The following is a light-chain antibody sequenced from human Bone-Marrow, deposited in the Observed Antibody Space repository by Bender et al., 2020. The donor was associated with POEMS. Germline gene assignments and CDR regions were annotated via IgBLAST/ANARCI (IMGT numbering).Light chain of an antibody. CDR3: SSYTSSVTWV. J-gene: IGLJ3*02. V-gene: IGLV2-14*01. Sequence: QSALTQPASVSGSPGQSITISCTGTSSDVGAYKYVSWYQQHPGKAPKLMIYEVTKRPSGVPDRFSGSKSGNTASLTVSGLQAEDEADYYCSSYTSSVTWVFGGGTKLTVL. CDR2: EVT. CDR1: SSDVGAYKY.